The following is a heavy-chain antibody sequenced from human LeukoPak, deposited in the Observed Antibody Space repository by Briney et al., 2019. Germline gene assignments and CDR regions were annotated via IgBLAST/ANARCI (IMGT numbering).Heavy chain of an antibody. V-gene: IGHV3-30-3*01. CDR1: GGSISNYY. J-gene: IGHJ4*02. CDR3: GRGGSNGWSPLDY. Sequence: KTLSLTCTVSGGSISNYYWSWIRQPPGKGLAWVASISSDGTSDFYAGSVKGRFTFSRDNSKNTLYLQMNSLRPEDTAVYYCGRGGSNGWSPLDYCGQGTLVTVSS. D-gene: IGHD6-19*01. CDR2: ISSDGTSD.